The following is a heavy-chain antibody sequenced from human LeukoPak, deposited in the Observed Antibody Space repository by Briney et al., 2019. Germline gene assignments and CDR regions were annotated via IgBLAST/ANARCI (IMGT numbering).Heavy chain of an antibody. CDR2: MYFSGST. V-gene: IGHV4-39*01. CDR3: ANAASYSVDY. J-gene: IGHJ4*02. CDR1: GGSVSSSFYY. D-gene: IGHD1-26*01. Sequence: SETLSLTCTVSGGSVSSSFYYWGWIRQPPGKGLEWIGSMYFSGSTHYNSSLKSRVTISVGTSKNQFSLKLTSVTAADTAVYYCANAASYSVDYWGQGTLVTVSS.